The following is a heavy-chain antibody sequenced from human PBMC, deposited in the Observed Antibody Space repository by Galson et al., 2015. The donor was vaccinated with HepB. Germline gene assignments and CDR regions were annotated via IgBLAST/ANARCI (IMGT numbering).Heavy chain of an antibody. CDR2: IWYDGNNE. CDR1: GFTFTRHG. V-gene: IGHV3-33*06. J-gene: IGHJ4*02. Sequence: SLRLSCAASGFTFTRHGMHWVRQAPGKGLEWVAVIWYDGNNEYYAESVKGRFTISRDNSKNTLYLQMNSLRAEDTAVYYCAKWGTTMGPLEYWGQGTLVTVSS. D-gene: IGHD3-10*01. CDR3: AKWGTTMGPLEY.